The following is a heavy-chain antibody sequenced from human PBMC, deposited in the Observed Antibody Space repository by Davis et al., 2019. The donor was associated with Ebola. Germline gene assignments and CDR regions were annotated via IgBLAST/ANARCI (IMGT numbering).Heavy chain of an antibody. D-gene: IGHD5-12*01. Sequence: PGGSLRLSCAASGFTFSDHGLHWVRQAPGKGLEWVAVIWNDERNKYPRDPAKGRFTISRDNYRNTLYLQMSSLRPEDSAVYYCARHGCSGHDYRAYFYGMDVWGQGTTVTVTS. CDR2: IWNDERNK. CDR3: ARHGCSGHDYRAYFYGMDV. CDR1: GFTFSDHG. J-gene: IGHJ6*02. V-gene: IGHV3-33*01.